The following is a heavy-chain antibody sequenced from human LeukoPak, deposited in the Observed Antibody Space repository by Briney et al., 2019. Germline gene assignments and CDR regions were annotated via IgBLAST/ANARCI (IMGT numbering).Heavy chain of an antibody. CDR2: ISSSGSTL. J-gene: IGHJ4*02. CDR1: GFTFSSYE. V-gene: IGHV3-48*03. Sequence: PGGSXXLSXAXXGFTFSSYEMNWVRQAPGKCLELVSYISSSGSTLYYADSVTGRFTISRDNAKNSLYLQMNSLRAEDTAVYYCARDPWDYWGQGTLVTVSS. CDR3: ARDPWDY.